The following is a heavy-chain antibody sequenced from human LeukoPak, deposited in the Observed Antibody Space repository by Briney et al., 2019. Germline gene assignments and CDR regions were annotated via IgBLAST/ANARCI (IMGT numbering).Heavy chain of an antibody. V-gene: IGHV4-39*01. J-gene: IGHJ5*02. CDR3: ARRGYCSGGSCYSGQYNWFDP. D-gene: IGHD2-15*01. CDR2: IYYSGST. Sequence: SETLSLTCTVSGGSISSSSYYWGWIRQPPGKGLEWIGSIYYSGSTYYNPSLKSRVTISVDTSKNQFSLKLSSVTAADTAVYYCARRGYCSGGSCYSGQYNWFDPWGQGTLVTVSS. CDR1: GGSISSSSYY.